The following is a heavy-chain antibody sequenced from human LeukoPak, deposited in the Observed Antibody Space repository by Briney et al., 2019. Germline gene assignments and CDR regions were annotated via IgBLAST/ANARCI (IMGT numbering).Heavy chain of an antibody. CDR2: ISSSSSYI. CDR3: ARDRKQYYDILTGYSAPAAFDI. V-gene: IGHV3-21*01. CDR1: GFTFSTNS. Sequence: PGGTLRLSCAASGFTFSTNSMNWVRHAPRKGLEWGSSISSSSSYIYYAASLKSRFTISLDNAKNSLYLQMNTLRAVDTAVYYCARDRKQYYDILTGYSAPAAFDIWGQGTMVTVSS. D-gene: IGHD3-9*01. J-gene: IGHJ3*02.